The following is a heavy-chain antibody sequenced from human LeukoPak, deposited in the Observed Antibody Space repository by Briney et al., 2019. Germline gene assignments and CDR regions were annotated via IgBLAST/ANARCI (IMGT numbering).Heavy chain of an antibody. Sequence: SETLSLTCTVSGGSISSYYWSRIRQPAGKGLEWIGRIYTSGSTNYNPSLKSRVTMSVDTSKNQFSLKLSSVTAADTAVYYCASIVVVTAADPSDAFDIWGQGTMVTVSS. CDR2: IYTSGST. CDR1: GGSISSYY. V-gene: IGHV4-4*07. J-gene: IGHJ3*02. D-gene: IGHD2-21*02. CDR3: ASIVVVTAADPSDAFDI.